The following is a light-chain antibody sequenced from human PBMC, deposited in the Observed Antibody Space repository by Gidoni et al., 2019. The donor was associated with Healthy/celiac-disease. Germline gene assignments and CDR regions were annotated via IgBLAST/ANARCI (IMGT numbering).Light chain of an antibody. Sequence: QSVLTQPPSVSGAPGQRVTISCTGSSSNIGAGYDVHWYQQLPGTAPKLLIYGNSNRPSGVPDRFSGSKSGTSASLAITGLQAEDEADYYCQSYDSSLGAWEVFGTGTKVTVL. V-gene: IGLV1-40*01. CDR2: GNS. J-gene: IGLJ1*01. CDR1: SSNIGAGYD. CDR3: QSYDSSLGAWEV.